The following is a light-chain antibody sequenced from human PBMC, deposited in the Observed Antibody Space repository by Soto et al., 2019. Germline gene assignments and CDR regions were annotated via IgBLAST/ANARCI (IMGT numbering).Light chain of an antibody. Sequence: DIQMTQSPSSLSASDGDRVTTTCRASQNIRNYLNWYQQRPGKTPNLLVYAASNLRSGVPSRFSGSGSGTLFTLTITTLQPEDFATYYCQQIHSTSSYTFGQGTRVDIK. CDR3: QQIHSTSSYT. V-gene: IGKV1-39*01. J-gene: IGKJ2*01. CDR2: AAS. CDR1: QNIRNY.